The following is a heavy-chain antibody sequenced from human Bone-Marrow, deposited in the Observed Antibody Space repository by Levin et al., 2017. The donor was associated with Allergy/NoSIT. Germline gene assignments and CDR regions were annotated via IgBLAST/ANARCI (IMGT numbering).Heavy chain of an antibody. V-gene: IGHV6-1*01. CDR1: GDSVSGSRAA. D-gene: IGHD3-22*01. J-gene: IGHJ4*02. Sequence: ASETLSLTCAISGDSVSGSRAAWTWIRQSPSGGLQWLGRAYYRSKWFYDFEDSVKSRITITPDTSKNQFSLQLNSVTPEDTAMYFCARNSDISGYPYFDFWGRGTRVTVSS. CDR2: AYYRSKWFY. CDR3: ARNSDISGYPYFDF.